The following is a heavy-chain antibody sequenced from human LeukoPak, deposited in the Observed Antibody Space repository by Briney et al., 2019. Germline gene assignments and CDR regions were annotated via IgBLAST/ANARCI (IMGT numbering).Heavy chain of an antibody. CDR3: ARGRVSSSTWYSTYYSFFYMDF. D-gene: IGHD4-11*01. Sequence: SETLSLTCTVSDDSITMYYWTWIRQPPGKGLEWIGYADHTGSTKFNPSLNGRVSISRDTSNNFFSLRLRSVTAADTAVYFCARGRVSSSTWYSTYYSFFYMDFWGKGTTVTVSS. CDR1: DDSITMYY. CDR2: ADHTGST. V-gene: IGHV4-59*01. J-gene: IGHJ6*03.